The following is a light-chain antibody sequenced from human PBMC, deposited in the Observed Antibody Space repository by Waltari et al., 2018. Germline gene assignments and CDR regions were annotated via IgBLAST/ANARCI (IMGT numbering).Light chain of an antibody. CDR1: SRDLGNYNY. CDR2: EVS. V-gene: IGLV2-14*01. Sequence: QSALAPPASVSGSPGQSIAISSTGTSRDLGNYNYVSWYQQHPGKAPKRILYEVSDRPSGVSRRFSGSKSGNKATLTISGLQADDEADYYCSSYTNRATLRVFGTGTKVTVL. J-gene: IGLJ1*01. CDR3: SSYTNRATLRV.